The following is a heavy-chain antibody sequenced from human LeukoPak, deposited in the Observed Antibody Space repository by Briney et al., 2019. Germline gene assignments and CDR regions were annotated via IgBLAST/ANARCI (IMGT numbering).Heavy chain of an antibody. CDR3: ARGSVVVRGAFDI. CDR2: INPNSGGT. V-gene: IGHV1-2*06. Sequence: ASVKVSCKASGYTFTGYYMHWVRQAPGQGLEWMRRINPNSGGTNYAQKFQGRVTITRDTSISTAYMELSRLRSDDTAVYYCARGSVVVRGAFDIWGQGTMVTVSS. D-gene: IGHD3-22*01. J-gene: IGHJ3*02. CDR1: GYTFTGYY.